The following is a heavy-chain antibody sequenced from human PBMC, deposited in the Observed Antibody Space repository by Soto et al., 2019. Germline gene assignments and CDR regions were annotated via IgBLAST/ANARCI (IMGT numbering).Heavy chain of an antibody. V-gene: IGHV1-8*01. CDR3: AGERNYDFWSGYPRLGMDV. D-gene: IGHD3-3*01. J-gene: IGHJ6*02. CDR1: GYTFTSYD. CDR2: MNPNSGNT. Sequence: QVQLVQSGAEVKKPGASAKVSCKASGYTFTSYDINWVRQATGQGLEWMGWMNPNSGNTGYAQKFQGRVTMTRNTSISTAYMELSSLRSEDTAVYYCAGERNYDFWSGYPRLGMDVWGQGTTVTVSS.